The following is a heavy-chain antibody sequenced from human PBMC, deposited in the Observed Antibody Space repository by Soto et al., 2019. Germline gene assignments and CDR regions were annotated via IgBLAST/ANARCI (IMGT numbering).Heavy chain of an antibody. J-gene: IGHJ3*02. CDR3: AKDRVVAATWGAFDI. D-gene: IGHD2-15*01. CDR1: GYTFTMYT. V-gene: IGHV1-3*01. CDR2: INGGNGNT. Sequence: ASVKVSCKASGYTFTMYTVHWVRQAPGQRLEWMGWINGGNGNTKYSEKFQDRVTITRDTSATTAYMELSSLRSEDTAMYYCAKDRVVAATWGAFDIWGQGTMVTVSS.